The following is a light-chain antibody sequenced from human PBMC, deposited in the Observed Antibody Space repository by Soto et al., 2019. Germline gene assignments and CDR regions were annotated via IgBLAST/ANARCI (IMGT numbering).Light chain of an antibody. V-gene: IGLV2-11*01. Sequence: QSALTQLRSVSGSPGQSVTISCTGTSSDVGGYNYVSWYQQHPGEAPKLMIYGVGKRPSGVPDRFSGSKSGNTASLTISGLQAEDEADYYCCSYAGSYSVVFGGGTKLTVL. J-gene: IGLJ2*01. CDR3: CSYAGSYSVV. CDR2: GVG. CDR1: SSDVGGYNY.